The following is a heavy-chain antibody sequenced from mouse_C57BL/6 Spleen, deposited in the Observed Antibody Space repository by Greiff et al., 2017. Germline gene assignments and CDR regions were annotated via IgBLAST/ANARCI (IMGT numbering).Heavy chain of an antibody. CDR1: GYTFTDYY. CDR2: INPNNGGT. D-gene: IGHD1-1*01. J-gene: IGHJ4*01. V-gene: IGHV1-26*01. CDR3: ARNDGSSYSMDY. Sequence: EVQLQQSGPELVKPGASVKISCKASGYTFTDYYMNWVKQSHGKSLEWIGDINPNNGGTSYNQKFKVKATLTVDKSSSTAYMELRSLTSEDSAVYYCARNDGSSYSMDYWGQGTSVTVSS.